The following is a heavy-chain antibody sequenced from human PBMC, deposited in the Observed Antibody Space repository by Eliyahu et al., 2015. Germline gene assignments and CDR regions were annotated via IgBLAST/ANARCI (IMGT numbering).Heavy chain of an antibody. D-gene: IGHD2-15*01. V-gene: IGHV3-23*01. CDR2: ISGSGGST. Sequence: EVQLLESGGGLVQPGGSLRLXCAASGXTFXXXAMXWVRQAPGKGLEWVSAISGSGGSTYYADSVKGRFTISRDNSKNTLYLQMNSLRAEDTAVYYCAKLPPAFYCSGGSCYSVNFQHWGQGTLVTVSS. CDR1: GXTFXXXA. J-gene: IGHJ1*01. CDR3: AKLPPAFYCSGGSCYSVNFQH.